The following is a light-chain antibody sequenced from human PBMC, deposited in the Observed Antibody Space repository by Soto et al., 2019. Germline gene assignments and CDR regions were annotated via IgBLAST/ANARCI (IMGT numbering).Light chain of an antibody. Sequence: QSALTQPASVSGSPGQSITISCTGARTDVDGHDYVSWYQQHPGQAPKLMIFDVHNRPSGVSSRFSGSKSGDTACLTISGLQAEDDGDYYCSSYTASAPFYVFGTGTKVTVL. V-gene: IGLV2-14*03. CDR1: RTDVDGHDY. CDR3: SSYTASAPFYV. CDR2: DVH. J-gene: IGLJ1*01.